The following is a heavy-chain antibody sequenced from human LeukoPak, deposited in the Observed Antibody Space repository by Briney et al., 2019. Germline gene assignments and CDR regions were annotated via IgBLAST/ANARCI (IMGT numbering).Heavy chain of an antibody. D-gene: IGHD3-9*01. CDR3: ARSPDILTGENFDY. V-gene: IGHV1-2*02. J-gene: IGHJ4*02. CDR1: GYTFTGYY. CDR2: INPNSGGT. Sequence: ASVKVSCKASGYTFTGYYMHWVRQAPGQGLEWMGWINPNSGGTNYAQKFQGRVTMTRDTSISTAYMELSRLRSGDTAVYYCARSPDILTGENFDYWGQGTLVTVSS.